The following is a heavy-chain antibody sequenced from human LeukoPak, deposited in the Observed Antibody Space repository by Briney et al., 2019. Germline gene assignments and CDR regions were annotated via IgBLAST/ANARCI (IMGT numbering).Heavy chain of an antibody. CDR3: ARDLGDLMLDS. CDR1: GDSVSRNNAA. J-gene: IGHJ4*02. CDR2: TFYRSKWDN. D-gene: IGHD2-21*02. Sequence: SQTLSLTCVISGDSVSRNNAAWNWLRQSPSRGLEWLGRTFYRSKWDNEYALSPKSRLRITPDTSKNQFSLQLNSVTPEDTAVYYCARDLGDLMLDSWGQGTLVTVSS. V-gene: IGHV6-1*01.